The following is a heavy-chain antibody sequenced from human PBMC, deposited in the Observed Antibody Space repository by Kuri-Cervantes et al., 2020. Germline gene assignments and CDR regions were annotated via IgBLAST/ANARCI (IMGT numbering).Heavy chain of an antibody. D-gene: IGHD6-19*01. V-gene: IGHV2-5*08. CDR1: GFSLTTRGMC. J-gene: IGHJ4*02. CDR3: AHSRGVDSSVWYFDY. CDR2: IDWDDDK. Sequence: SGPTLVKPTQTLTLTCTFSGFSLTTRGMCVSWIRQPPGKALEWLALIDWDDDKRYSPSLKRRLTITKDTSKNQVVLTLTNMDPVETATYYCAHSRGVDSSVWYFDYWGQGTLVTVSS.